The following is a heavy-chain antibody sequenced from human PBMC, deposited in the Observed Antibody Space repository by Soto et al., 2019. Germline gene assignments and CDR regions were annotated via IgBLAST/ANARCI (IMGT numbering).Heavy chain of an antibody. CDR1: GYSISSGYF. J-gene: IGHJ6*02. V-gene: IGHV4-38-2*01. CDR3: ARRGGGATPWGADGMDV. Sequence: SETLSLTCAVSGYSISSGYFWEWIRQPPGKGLEWVGNIFHSGTTYYNPSLKSRVTISVDTSKNQFALKLDSVTAADTAVYYCARRGGGATPWGADGMDVWGQGTTVTVS. D-gene: IGHD1-26*01. CDR2: IFHSGTT.